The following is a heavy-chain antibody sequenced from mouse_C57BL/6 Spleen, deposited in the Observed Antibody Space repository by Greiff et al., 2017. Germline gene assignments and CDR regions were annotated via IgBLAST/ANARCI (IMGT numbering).Heavy chain of an antibody. V-gene: IGHV5-6*02. D-gene: IGHD4-1*01. CDR1: GFTFSSYG. J-gene: IGHJ2*01. Sequence: EVKLVESGGDLVKPGGSLKLSCAASGFTFSSYGMSWVRQTPDKRLEWVATISSGGSYTYNPDSVKGRFTISRDNAKNTLYLQMSSLKSEDTAMYYCARQDGTGYFDYWGQGTTLTVSS. CDR3: ARQDGTGYFDY. CDR2: ISSGGSYT.